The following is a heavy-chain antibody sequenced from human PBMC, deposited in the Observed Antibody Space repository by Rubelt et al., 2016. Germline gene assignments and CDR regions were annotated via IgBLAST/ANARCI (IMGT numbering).Heavy chain of an antibody. V-gene: IGHV1-18*01. CDR2: ISAYNGNT. D-gene: IGHD3-10*01. CDR1: GYTFTSYG. J-gene: IGHJ5*02. Sequence: QVQLVQSGAEVKKPGASVKVSCKASGYTFTSYGISWVRQAPGQGLEWMGWISAYNGNTNYAQKLQGRGTMPTDTSTSTAYMELRSLRSDDTAVYYCARCYGSGSYGNWFDPWGQGTLVTVSS. CDR3: ARCYGSGSYGNWFDP.